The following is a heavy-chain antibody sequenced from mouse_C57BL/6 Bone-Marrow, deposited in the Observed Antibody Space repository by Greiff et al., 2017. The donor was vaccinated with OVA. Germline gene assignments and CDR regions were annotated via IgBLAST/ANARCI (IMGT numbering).Heavy chain of an antibody. CDR2: IDPSDSYT. J-gene: IGHJ3*01. CDR3: AGGIPLAY. Sequence: QVQLQQPGAELVMPGASVKLSCKASGYTFTSYWMHWVKQRPGQGLEWIGEIDPSDSYTNYNQKFKGKSTLTVDKSSSTAYMQLSSLTSEDSAVCYCAGGIPLAYWGQGTLVTVSA. CDR1: GYTFTSYW. V-gene: IGHV1-69*01.